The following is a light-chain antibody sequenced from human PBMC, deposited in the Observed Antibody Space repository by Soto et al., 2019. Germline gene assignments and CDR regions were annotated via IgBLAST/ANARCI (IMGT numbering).Light chain of an antibody. CDR1: HIGSIN. CDR2: DSF. Sequence: SYELTQPPSVSVAPGQEASITCGGDHIGSINVHWYKQKPGQAPVLVLYDSFDRHSGIPERISGSNSGNTATLTINRVEAGDDADYYCQVWDNGSDGGVFGPGTKVTVL. V-gene: IGLV3-21*02. J-gene: IGLJ1*01. CDR3: QVWDNGSDGGV.